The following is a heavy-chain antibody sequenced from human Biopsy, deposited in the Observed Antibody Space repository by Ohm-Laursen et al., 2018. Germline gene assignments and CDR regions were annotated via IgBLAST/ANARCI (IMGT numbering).Heavy chain of an antibody. J-gene: IGHJ2*01. CDR2: VYYTGST. V-gene: IGHV4-59*01. D-gene: IGHD3-22*01. CDR3: ARDRGYYSDRTVPGYFDL. CDR1: GDSISSYY. Sequence: GTLSLTCTVSGDSISSYYWSWIRQPPGKGLEWIGYVYYTGSTDYNPSLQSRVTISVDTSKNHFSLRLRSVTPADTAIYYCARDRGYYSDRTVPGYFDLWGRGTLVTVPS.